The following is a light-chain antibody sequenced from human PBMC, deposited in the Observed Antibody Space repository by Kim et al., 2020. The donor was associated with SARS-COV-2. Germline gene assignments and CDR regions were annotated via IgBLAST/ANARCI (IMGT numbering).Light chain of an antibody. CDR1: QDISSN. V-gene: IGKV1-16*01. CDR2: AAS. Sequence: SVGDRVNITCRASQDISSNLAWFQQKPGKAPKSLIYAASSLQSGAPSRFSGGGSGTDFSLTISSLQAEDSATYYCQQYSNYPRTFGQGTKVDIK. CDR3: QQYSNYPRT. J-gene: IGKJ1*01.